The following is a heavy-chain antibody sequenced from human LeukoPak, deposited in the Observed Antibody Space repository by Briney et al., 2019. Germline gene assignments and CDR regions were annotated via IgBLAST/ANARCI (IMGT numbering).Heavy chain of an antibody. V-gene: IGHV6-1*01. CDR3: GRERFAPHRGDYYGMDV. CDR1: GDSVSSNSAA. CDR2: TYYRSKWYY. Sequence: TSQTLSLTCAISGDSVSSNSAAWNWIRQSPSRGLEWLGRTYYRSKWYYDYAVSVKSRITINPDTSKNQFSLQLNSVTPEDTAVYYCGRERFAPHRGDYYGMDVWGQGTTVIVSS. D-gene: IGHD3-16*01. J-gene: IGHJ6*02.